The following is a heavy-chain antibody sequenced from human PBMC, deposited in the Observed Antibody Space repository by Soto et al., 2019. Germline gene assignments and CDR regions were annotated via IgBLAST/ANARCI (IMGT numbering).Heavy chain of an antibody. D-gene: IGHD3-9*01. V-gene: IGHV4-59*12. Sequence: PSETLSVTCTVSGGSISSYYWSWIRQPPGKGLEWIGYIYYSGSTNYNPSLKSRVTISLDTSKNQFSLNLNSVTAADTAVYYCARESNYDISRVLDYWAQGTLVTVTS. CDR2: IYYSGST. J-gene: IGHJ4*02. CDR3: ARESNYDISRVLDY. CDR1: GGSISSYY.